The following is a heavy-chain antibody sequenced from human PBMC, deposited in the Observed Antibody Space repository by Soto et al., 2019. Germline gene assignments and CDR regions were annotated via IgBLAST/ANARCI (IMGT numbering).Heavy chain of an antibody. V-gene: IGHV3-23*01. CDR2: ISGSGGST. Sequence: EVQLLESGGGLVQPGGSLRLSCAASGFTFSSYAMSWVRQAPGKGLEWVSAISGSGGSTYYADSVKGRFTISRDNSKKTLYLERNSLGAEDTAVYYLAKEGPELGGGYFDYWGQGTLVTVSS. J-gene: IGHJ4*02. CDR1: GFTFSSYA. CDR3: AKEGPELGGGYFDY. D-gene: IGHD1-26*01.